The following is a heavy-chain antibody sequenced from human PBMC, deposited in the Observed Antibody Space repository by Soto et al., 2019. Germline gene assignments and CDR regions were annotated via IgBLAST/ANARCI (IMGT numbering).Heavy chain of an antibody. J-gene: IGHJ4*02. V-gene: IGHV4-59*01. D-gene: IGHD3-22*01. Sequence: SETLSPTCTVSGDSISTFYWGWMRQSPGKELEWIGYVYYTGSTNYNPSLKSRVTISVDRSKNQFSLKLTSANAADTAVYYCARGRTVRNYADDSSDYFYFFDYWGQGTQVTVSS. CDR2: VYYTGST. CDR3: ARGRTVRNYADDSSDYFYFFDY. CDR1: GDSISTFY.